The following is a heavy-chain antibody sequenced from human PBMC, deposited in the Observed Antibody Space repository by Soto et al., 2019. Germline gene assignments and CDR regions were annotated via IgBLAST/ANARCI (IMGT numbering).Heavy chain of an antibody. Sequence: PGGSLRLSCAASGFTFSSYSMNWVRQAPGKGLEWVASISSNSSNIYYADSVKGRFTISRDNSKNTLYLQMNSLRAEDTAVYYCAREMSSSPSLNYWGQGTLVTVSS. J-gene: IGHJ4*02. D-gene: IGHD6-13*01. V-gene: IGHV3-21*01. CDR1: GFTFSSYS. CDR3: AREMSSSPSLNY. CDR2: ISSNSSNI.